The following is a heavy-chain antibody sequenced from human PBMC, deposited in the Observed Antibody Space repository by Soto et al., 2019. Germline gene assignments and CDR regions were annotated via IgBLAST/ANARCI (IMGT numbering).Heavy chain of an antibody. CDR2: ISAYNGNT. D-gene: IGHD3-3*01. CDR3: ARDILTYYDFWSGYAYWFDP. J-gene: IGHJ5*02. Sequence: GASVKVSCKASGGTFSSYGISWVRQAPGQGLEWMGWISAYNGNTNYAQKLQGRVTMTTDTSTSTAYMELRSLRSDDTAVYYCARDILTYYDFWSGYAYWFDPWGQGTLVTVSS. V-gene: IGHV1-18*01. CDR1: GGTFSSYG.